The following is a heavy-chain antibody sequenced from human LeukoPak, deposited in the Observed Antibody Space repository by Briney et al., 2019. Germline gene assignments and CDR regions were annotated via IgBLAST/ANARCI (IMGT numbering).Heavy chain of an antibody. V-gene: IGHV3-48*01. J-gene: IGHJ2*01. Sequence: GGSLRLSCAASGFTFNSYSMNWVRQAPGKGLEWVSYISSSSSTIYYADSVKGRFTISRDNAKNSLYLQMNSLRAEDTAVYYCARRQSLWLSLPRWYFDLWGRGTLVTVSS. CDR2: ISSSSSTI. CDR1: GFTFNSYS. CDR3: ARRQSLWLSLPRWYFDL. D-gene: IGHD3-22*01.